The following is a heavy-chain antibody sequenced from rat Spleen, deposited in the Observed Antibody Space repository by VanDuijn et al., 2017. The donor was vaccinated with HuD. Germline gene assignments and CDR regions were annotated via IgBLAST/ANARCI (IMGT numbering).Heavy chain of an antibody. J-gene: IGHJ2*01. CDR1: GFTFSGSY. CDR2: ITSGGSNT. V-gene: IGHV5-25*01. CDR3: AKRGWYYFDY. Sequence: EVQLAESGGGLVQPGRSLKLSCAVSGFTFSGSYMAWVRQSPTKGLEWVASITSGGSNTYYPDSVKGRFTISRDNAKSTLYLQMDSLRSEDTATYYCAKRGWYYFDYWGQGVMVTVSS.